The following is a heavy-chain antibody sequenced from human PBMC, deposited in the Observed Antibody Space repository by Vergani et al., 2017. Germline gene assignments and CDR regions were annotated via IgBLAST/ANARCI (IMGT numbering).Heavy chain of an antibody. Sequence: QVQLVQSGAEVQKPGASVKVSCKASGYTFTSYDINWVRQATGQGLEWMGWMNPNSGNTGYAQKFQGRVTMTRNTSISTAYMELSSLRSEDTAVYYCARVDGGDFWSGYRGEPYYFDYWGQGTLVTVSS. V-gene: IGHV1-8*01. CDR1: GYTFTSYD. CDR2: MNPNSGNT. CDR3: ARVDGGDFWSGYRGEPYYFDY. D-gene: IGHD3-3*01. J-gene: IGHJ4*02.